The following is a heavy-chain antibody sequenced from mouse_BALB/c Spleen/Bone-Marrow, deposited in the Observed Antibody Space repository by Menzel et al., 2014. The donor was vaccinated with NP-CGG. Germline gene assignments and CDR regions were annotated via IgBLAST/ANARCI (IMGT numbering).Heavy chain of an antibody. CDR1: GFTFSSFG. J-gene: IGHJ2*01. CDR3: ARGGNWEDFDY. D-gene: IGHD4-1*01. Sequence: EVKVVESGGGLVQPGGSRKLSCAASGFTFSSFGMHWVRQAPERGLEWVAYISSGSSTIFYADTVKGRFTISRDNPKNTLFPRMTSLRSEDTAMYYCARGGNWEDFDYWGQGTTLTVSS. CDR2: ISSGSSTI. V-gene: IGHV5-17*02.